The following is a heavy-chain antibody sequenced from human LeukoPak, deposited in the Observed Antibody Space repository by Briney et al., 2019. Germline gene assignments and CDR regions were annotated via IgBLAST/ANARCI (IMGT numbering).Heavy chain of an antibody. J-gene: IGHJ4*02. V-gene: IGHV3-33*06. CDR3: AKGSGSSCYSPCDY. Sequence: FYADSVKGRSTISRDNSKDTLYLQMDSLRAEDTAVYYCAKGSGSSCYSPCDYWGQRILVTVSS. D-gene: IGHD2-15*01.